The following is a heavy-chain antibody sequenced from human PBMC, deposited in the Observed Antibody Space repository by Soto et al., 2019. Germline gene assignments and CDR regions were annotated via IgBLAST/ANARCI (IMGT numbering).Heavy chain of an antibody. CDR3: ARDRRPITIFGVVISGYYMDV. D-gene: IGHD3-3*01. J-gene: IGHJ6*03. CDR1: GYTFTSYG. CDR2: ISAYNGNT. Sequence: GASVKVSCKASGYTFTSYGISWVRQAPGQGLEWMGWISAYNGNTNYAQKPQGRVTMTTDTSTSTAYMELRSLRSDDTAVYYCARDRRPITIFGVVISGYYMDVWGKGTTVTVSS. V-gene: IGHV1-18*01.